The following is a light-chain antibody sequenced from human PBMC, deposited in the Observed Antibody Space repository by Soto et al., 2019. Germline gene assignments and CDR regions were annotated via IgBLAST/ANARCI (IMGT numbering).Light chain of an antibody. V-gene: IGKV3-15*01. Sequence: IVLTQSPATLSVSPGERATLSCRASQSVSSNLAWYQQKPGQAPRLLIYGASTRATGIPARFSGSGSGTDFSLTISSLQSEDFALYYCQQYNNWPPWTFGQGTKVEFK. J-gene: IGKJ1*01. CDR3: QQYNNWPPWT. CDR1: QSVSSN. CDR2: GAS.